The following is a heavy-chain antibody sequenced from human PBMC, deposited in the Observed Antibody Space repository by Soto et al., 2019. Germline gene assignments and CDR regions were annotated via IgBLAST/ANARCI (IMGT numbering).Heavy chain of an antibody. CDR3: ARDLGYYDSSGH. CDR1: GFTFSTYG. V-gene: IGHV3-33*01. D-gene: IGHD3-22*01. CDR2: IWYDGSNK. J-gene: IGHJ4*02. Sequence: HPGGSLRLSCAASGFTFSTYGMHWVRQAPGKGLEWVAVIWYDGSNKYYADSVKGRFAISRDNSKNTLYLQMNSLRAEDTAVYYCARDLGYYDSSGHWGQGTLVTVSS.